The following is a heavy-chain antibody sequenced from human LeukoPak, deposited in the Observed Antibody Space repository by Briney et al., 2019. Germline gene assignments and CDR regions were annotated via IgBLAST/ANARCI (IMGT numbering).Heavy chain of an antibody. CDR3: ARDQDSYCSGGSCYVYGMDV. J-gene: IGHJ6*02. Sequence: ASVKVSCKASGYTFTIYGISWVRQAPGQGLEWMGRISAYNGNTNYAQKLQGRVTMTTDTSTSTAYMELRSLRSDDTAVYYCARDQDSYCSGGSCYVYGMDVWGQGTTVTVSS. CDR1: GYTFTIYG. V-gene: IGHV1-18*01. CDR2: ISAYNGNT. D-gene: IGHD2-15*01.